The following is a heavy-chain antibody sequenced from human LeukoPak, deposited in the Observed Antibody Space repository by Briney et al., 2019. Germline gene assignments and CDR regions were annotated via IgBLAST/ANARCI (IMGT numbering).Heavy chain of an antibody. V-gene: IGHV1-18*01. Sequence: ASVTVSFKSSGYTFTNYGLSWVRQVPGQGLEWMGWIRTDNGNTNYVQNFQGRVTMTTDTSTNTAYMELRSLRSDDTAIYYCARDVGTTGPTTMDYWGQGTLVTVSS. D-gene: IGHD1-1*01. J-gene: IGHJ4*02. CDR3: ARDVGTTGPTTMDY. CDR1: GYTFTNYG. CDR2: IRTDNGNT.